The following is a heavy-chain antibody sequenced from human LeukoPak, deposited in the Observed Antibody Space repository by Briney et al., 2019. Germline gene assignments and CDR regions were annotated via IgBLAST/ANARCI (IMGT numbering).Heavy chain of an antibody. D-gene: IGHD3-22*01. J-gene: IGHJ4*02. CDR1: GYIFTTYD. CDR2: MNPNTGNT. CDR3: ARHFGDGSGYLQYYFDY. Sequence: GASVKVSCKASGYIFTTYDINWVRLAPGQGLEWMAWMNPNTGNTGFAQKFQGRVTVSRNTDISTAYMELSRLRSDDTAVYYCARHFGDGSGYLQYYFDYWGQGTLVTVSS. V-gene: IGHV1-8*03.